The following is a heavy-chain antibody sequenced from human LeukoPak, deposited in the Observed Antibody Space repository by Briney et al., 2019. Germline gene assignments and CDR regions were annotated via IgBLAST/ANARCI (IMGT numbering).Heavy chain of an antibody. D-gene: IGHD5-24*01. CDR2: FSGSGGST. V-gene: IGHV3-23*01. Sequence: GGSLRLSCAASGFTFSSYAMNWVRQAPGKGLEWVSSFSGSGGSTYYADSVKGRFTISRDNSKNTLYLQMISLRAEDTAVYYCAKSGYNRFDYWGQGTLVTVSS. CDR3: AKSGYNRFDY. J-gene: IGHJ4*02. CDR1: GFTFSSYA.